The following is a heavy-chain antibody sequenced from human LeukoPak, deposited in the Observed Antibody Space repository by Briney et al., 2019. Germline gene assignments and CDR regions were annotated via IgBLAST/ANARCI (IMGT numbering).Heavy chain of an antibody. CDR1: GGSISSSSYY. D-gene: IGHD2-2*01. V-gene: IGHV4-39*01. J-gene: IGHJ1*01. CDR2: IYYSGST. Sequence: SETLSLTCTVSGGSISSSSYYWGWIRQPPGKGLEWIGSIYYSGSTYYNPSLKSRVTISVDTSKNQFSLKLSSVTAADTAVYYCARHCSSTSCLQHWGQGTLVTVSS. CDR3: ARHCSSTSCLQH.